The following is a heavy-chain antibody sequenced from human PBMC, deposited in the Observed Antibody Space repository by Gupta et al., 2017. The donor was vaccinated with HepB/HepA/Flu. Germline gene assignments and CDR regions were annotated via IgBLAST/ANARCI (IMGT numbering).Heavy chain of an antibody. CDR1: GYTFTGYY. D-gene: IGHD4-11*01. Sequence: QVQLVQSGAEVKKPGASVKVSCKASGYTFTGYYMHWVRQAPGQGLEWMGWINPSSGGTNYAQKFQGWVTMTRDTSISTAYMELSRLRSDDTAVYYCERDRGVGYSNYGDYYYYYGMDVWGQGTTVTVSS. V-gene: IGHV1-2*04. CDR2: INPSSGGT. CDR3: ERDRGVGYSNYGDYYYYYGMDV. J-gene: IGHJ6*02.